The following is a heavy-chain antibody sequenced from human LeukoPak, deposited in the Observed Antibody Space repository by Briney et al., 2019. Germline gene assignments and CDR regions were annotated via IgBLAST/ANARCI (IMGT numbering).Heavy chain of an antibody. CDR1: GNSFTSYW. J-gene: IGHJ2*01. CDR2: IYPGDSDT. V-gene: IGHV5-51*01. Sequence: GESLKISCKGPGNSFTSYWIGWVRQMPGKGLEWMGIIYPGDSDTRYSPSFQGQVTISADKSISTAYLQWSSLKASDTAMYYCARLLSGSTAGWYFDLWGRGTLVTVSS. CDR3: ARLLSGSTAGWYFDL. D-gene: IGHD1-26*01.